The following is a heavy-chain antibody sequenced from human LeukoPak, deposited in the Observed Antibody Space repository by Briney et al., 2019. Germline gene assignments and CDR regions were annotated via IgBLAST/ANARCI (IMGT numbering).Heavy chain of an antibody. Sequence: PGGSLRLSCAASEFTFSTYSMNWVRQAPGKGLEWVSSISSSSSYIYYADSVKGRFTISRDNAKNSLYLQMNRLRAEDTAVYYCARGENNYGYYYFDYWGQGTLVTVSS. CDR2: ISSSSSYI. CDR3: ARGENNYGYYYFDY. CDR1: EFTFSTYS. V-gene: IGHV3-21*01. J-gene: IGHJ4*02. D-gene: IGHD5-18*01.